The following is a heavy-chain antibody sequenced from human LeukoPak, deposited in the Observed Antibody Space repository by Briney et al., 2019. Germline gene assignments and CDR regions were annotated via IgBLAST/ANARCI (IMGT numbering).Heavy chain of an antibody. CDR3: ATIGLRVIQNPFFDY. V-gene: IGHV4-59*01. CDR1: GGSLSRYY. CDR2: IDYSEST. J-gene: IGHJ4*02. D-gene: IGHD2/OR15-2a*01. Sequence: PSETLSLTCTVSGGSLSRYYWSWIRQPPEKELEWIGYIDYSESTNYNPSLNIRVTISVDTSKNQFSLQLSSVTAADTAAYYCATIGLRVIQNPFFDYWGQGTLVTVSS.